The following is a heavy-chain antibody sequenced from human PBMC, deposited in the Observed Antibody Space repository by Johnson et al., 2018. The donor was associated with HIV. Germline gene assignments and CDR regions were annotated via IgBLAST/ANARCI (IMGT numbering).Heavy chain of an antibody. CDR3: AKDPGITMIAHAFDI. J-gene: IGHJ3*02. Sequence: QVQLVESGGTLVKPGGSLSLSCAASGFTFINAWMTWVRQSPGKGLEWVAVIWYDGSNKYYADSVKGRFTISRDNSKNTLYLQMNSLRAEDTAVYYCAKDPGITMIAHAFDIWGQGTMVTVSS. V-gene: IGHV3-33*06. CDR2: IWYDGSNK. CDR1: GFTFINAW. D-gene: IGHD3-22*01.